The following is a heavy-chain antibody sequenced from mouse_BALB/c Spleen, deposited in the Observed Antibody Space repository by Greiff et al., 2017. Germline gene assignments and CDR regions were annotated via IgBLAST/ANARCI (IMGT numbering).Heavy chain of an antibody. D-gene: IGHD2-10*02. V-gene: IGHV5-12-1*01. CDR2: ISSGGGST. Sequence: EVKVVESGGGLVKPGGSLKLSCAASGFAFSSYDMSWVRQTPEKRLEWVAYISSGGGSTYYPDTVKGRFTISRDNAKNTLYLQMSSLKSEDTAMYYCARQGMIKGDYWGQGTTLTVSS. CDR1: GFAFSSYD. CDR3: ARQGMIKGDY. J-gene: IGHJ2*01.